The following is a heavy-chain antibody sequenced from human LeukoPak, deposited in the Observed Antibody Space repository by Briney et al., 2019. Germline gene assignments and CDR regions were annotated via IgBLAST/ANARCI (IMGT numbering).Heavy chain of an antibody. CDR2: FAPYNNNG. D-gene: IGHD6-6*01. J-gene: IGHJ4*02. Sequence: ASVKVSCKASGYNFATHGISWVRQAPGQGLEWMGWFAPYNNNGNSAQKFQGRLTMTTDTSTGTASMELRSLRSDDTAVYYCTRDPRHKYGNFDNWGQGTLVTVSS. CDR3: TRDPRHKYGNFDN. CDR1: GYNFATHG. V-gene: IGHV1-18*01.